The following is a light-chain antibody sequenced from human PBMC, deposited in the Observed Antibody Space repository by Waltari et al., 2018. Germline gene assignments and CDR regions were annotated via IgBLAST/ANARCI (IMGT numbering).Light chain of an antibody. CDR3: GQYNNWPPT. CDR2: GAY. V-gene: IGKV3-15*01. CDR1: QNVNTN. Sequence: EIVITQSPATLSVSPGERVTLSCRASQNVNTNLAWYRKKPGQSPRLLIFGAYTWATVIPARFSGSASGTEFTLSFSSMHSEDFAVYFCGQYNNWPPTFGQGTRLEIK. J-gene: IGKJ5*01.